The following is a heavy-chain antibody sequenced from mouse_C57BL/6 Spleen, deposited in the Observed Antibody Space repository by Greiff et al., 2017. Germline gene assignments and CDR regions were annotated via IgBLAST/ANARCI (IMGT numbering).Heavy chain of an antibody. CDR3: ARYYGSSSYYFYY. CDR1: GYTFTSYW. Sequence: QVQLQQPGAELVRPGTSVKLSCKASGYTFTSYWMHWVKQRPGQGLEWIGVIDPSDSYTNYNQKFKGKATLTVDTSSSTAYMQLSSLTSEDSAVYYCARYYGSSSYYFYYWGQGTTLTVSS. CDR2: IDPSDSYT. D-gene: IGHD1-1*01. J-gene: IGHJ2*01. V-gene: IGHV1-59*01.